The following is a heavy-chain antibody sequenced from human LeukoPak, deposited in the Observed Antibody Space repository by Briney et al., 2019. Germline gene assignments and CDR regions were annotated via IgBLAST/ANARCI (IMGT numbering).Heavy chain of an antibody. CDR3: VRGGGPSYKYNAFDI. J-gene: IGHJ3*02. CDR2: IKQDGSEK. D-gene: IGHD2-15*01. V-gene: IGHV3-7*02. Sequence: GGSLRLSCAASGFTFSSYWMSWVRQAPGKGLEWVANIKQDGSEKYYVDSVKGRFTISRDNAKNSLYLQMSSLRAEDTAVYYCVRGGGPSYKYNAFDIWGQGTMVTVSS. CDR1: GFTFSSYW.